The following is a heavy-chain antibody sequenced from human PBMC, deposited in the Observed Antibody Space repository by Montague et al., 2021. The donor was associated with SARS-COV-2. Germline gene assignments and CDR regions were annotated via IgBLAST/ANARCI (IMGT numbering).Heavy chain of an antibody. V-gene: IGHV4-34*01. CDR3: ARGSRQWLVRPPHYYYFDY. CDR2: INHSGSS. Sequence: SETLSLTCAVYGGSFSGYYCSWIRQPAGKGLEWIGEINHSGSSNXNPSLKSRVPISVDTSKNQLPLKLSSVTAADTAVYYCARGSRQWLVRPPHYYYFDYWGQGTLVTVSS. CDR1: GGSFSGYY. J-gene: IGHJ4*02. D-gene: IGHD6-19*01.